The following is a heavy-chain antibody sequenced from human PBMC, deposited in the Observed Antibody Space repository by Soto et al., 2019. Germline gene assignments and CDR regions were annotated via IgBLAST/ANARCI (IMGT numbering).Heavy chain of an antibody. CDR2: ISSSSYTI. J-gene: IGHJ4*02. Sequence: PGGSLRLSCASSGFPFSSYSMNWVRQAPGKGLEWVSYISSSSYTIYYADSVKGRFTISRDSAKNSLYLQMNSLRDEDTAVYYCARVSSGHDYWGQGTLVTVSS. D-gene: IGHD6-19*01. V-gene: IGHV3-48*02. CDR3: ARVSSGHDY. CDR1: GFPFSSYS.